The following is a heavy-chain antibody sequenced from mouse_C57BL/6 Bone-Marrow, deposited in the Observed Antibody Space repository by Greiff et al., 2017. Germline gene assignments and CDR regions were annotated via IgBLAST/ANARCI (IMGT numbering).Heavy chain of an antibody. Sequence: EVQRVESGGGLVKPGGSLKLSCAASGFTFSSYTMSWVRQTPEKRLEWVATISGGGGNTYYPDSVKGRFTISRDNAKNTLYLQMSSLRSEDTALYYCARHPISIYDGYPWYFEVWGTGTTVTVSS. D-gene: IGHD2-3*01. V-gene: IGHV5-9*01. CDR2: ISGGGGNT. CDR3: ARHPISIYDGYPWYFEV. J-gene: IGHJ1*03. CDR1: GFTFSSYT.